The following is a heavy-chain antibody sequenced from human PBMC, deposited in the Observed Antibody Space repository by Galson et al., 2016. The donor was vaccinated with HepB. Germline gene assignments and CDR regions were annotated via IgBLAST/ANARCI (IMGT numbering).Heavy chain of an antibody. CDR3: AIGPPFGSGSYYAFDV. Sequence: SVKVSCKVSGDTLIGHGISWVRQAPGQGLEWMGGVIPGLGATDYAQTFQDRVTITADEATSTVYLEMRSLRSEDTAMFFCAIGPPFGSGSYYAFDVLGPGTEVSVSS. CDR2: VIPGLGAT. CDR1: GDTLIGHG. V-gene: IGHV1-69*13. D-gene: IGHD3-10*01. J-gene: IGHJ3*01.